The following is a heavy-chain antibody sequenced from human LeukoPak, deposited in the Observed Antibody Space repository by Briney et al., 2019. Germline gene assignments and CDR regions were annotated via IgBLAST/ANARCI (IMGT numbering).Heavy chain of an antibody. J-gene: IGHJ6*02. V-gene: IGHV1-2*02. Sequence: ASVKVSCKASGYTFTSYGISWVRQAPGQGLEWMGWINPNSGGTNYAQKFQGRVTMTRDTSISTAYMELSRLRSDDTAVYYCARDLEGYCSSTSCYGYYGMDVWGQGTTVTVSS. CDR2: INPNSGGT. D-gene: IGHD2-2*01. CDR1: GYTFTSYG. CDR3: ARDLEGYCSSTSCYGYYGMDV.